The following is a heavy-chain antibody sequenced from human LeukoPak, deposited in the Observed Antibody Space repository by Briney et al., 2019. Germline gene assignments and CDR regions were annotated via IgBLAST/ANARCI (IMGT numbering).Heavy chain of an antibody. CDR3: ARIHSSSFYYYYYMDV. CDR2: IYTSGST. Sequence: SETLSLTCTVSGGSISSGSYYWSWIRQPAGKGLEWIGRIYTSGSTNYNPSPKSRVTISVDTSKNQFSLKLSSVTAADTAVYCCARIHSSSFYYYYYMDVWGKGTTVTVSS. J-gene: IGHJ6*03. V-gene: IGHV4-61*02. CDR1: GGSISSGSYY. D-gene: IGHD6-6*01.